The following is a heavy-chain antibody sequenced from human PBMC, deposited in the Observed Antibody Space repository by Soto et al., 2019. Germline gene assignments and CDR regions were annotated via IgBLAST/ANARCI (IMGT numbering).Heavy chain of an antibody. Sequence: PGGFLRLSCAASGFTFSSFSMNWVRQAPGKGPEWVSAISSSSSHTYYADSVKGRFTISRDNAKNSLYLQVNSLRAEDTAVYYCARDRSGSYPPGDGMDVWGPGTTVTVSS. CDR1: GFTFSSFS. J-gene: IGHJ6*02. CDR2: ISSSSSHT. V-gene: IGHV3-21*01. CDR3: ARDRSGSYPPGDGMDV. D-gene: IGHD3-10*01.